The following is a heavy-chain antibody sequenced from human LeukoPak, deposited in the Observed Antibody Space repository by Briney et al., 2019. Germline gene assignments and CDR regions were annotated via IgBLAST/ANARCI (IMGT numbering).Heavy chain of an antibody. CDR1: GFTFSTYF. V-gene: IGHV3-30-3*01. J-gene: IGHJ3*02. D-gene: IGHD2-21*01. Sequence: GGSLRLSCAASGFTFSTYFMHWARQAPGKGLGWVADIASDGSHTFYVESVKGRFTISRDNSKNTLYLQMNSLRAEDTAVYFCARERQDTILHSGAFDIWGQGTMVTVSS. CDR2: IASDGSHT. CDR3: ARERQDTILHSGAFDI.